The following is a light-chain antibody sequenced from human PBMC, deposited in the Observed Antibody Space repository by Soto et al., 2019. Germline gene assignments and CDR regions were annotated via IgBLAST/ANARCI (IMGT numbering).Light chain of an antibody. CDR3: CSYAGSYTFFL. CDR2: DVT. V-gene: IGLV2-11*01. Sequence: QSALAQPRSVSRSPGQSVTISGSGTNTDVGGYNYVSWYLQHPGKAPQLMIYDVTKGPSGVPDRFSGSKSGNTASLTISGLQSEDEADYYCCSYAGSYTFFLFGTGTK. CDR1: NTDVGGYNY. J-gene: IGLJ1*01.